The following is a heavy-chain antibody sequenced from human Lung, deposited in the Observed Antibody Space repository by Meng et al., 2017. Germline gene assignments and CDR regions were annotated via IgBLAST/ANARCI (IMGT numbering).Heavy chain of an antibody. CDR2: INTNTGNP. Sequence: GQLVQSGAEVKEPGASVKVSCKASGYTLTRYTVNWLRQAPGQGPEWMGWINTNTGNPTYAQAFTGRFVFSLDTSVDTAYLDISSLEAADTAVYYCARAKYGENNWFDSWGQGTLVTVSS. CDR3: ARAKYGENNWFDS. CDR1: GYTLTRYT. V-gene: IGHV7-4-1*02. D-gene: IGHD4/OR15-4a*01. J-gene: IGHJ5*01.